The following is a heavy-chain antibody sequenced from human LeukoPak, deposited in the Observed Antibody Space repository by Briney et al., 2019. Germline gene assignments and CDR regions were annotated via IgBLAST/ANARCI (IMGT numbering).Heavy chain of an antibody. Sequence: GGSLRLSCAASGFAFSNSWMSWVRQAPGKGLEWVANINHEGGDIHYVDSVKGRFTISRDNAEDSLYLQMNSLRDEDTAVYYCATYINWVAGDDWGQGTTVTVSS. V-gene: IGHV3-7*01. J-gene: IGHJ6*02. CDR1: GFAFSNSW. CDR3: ATYINWVAGDD. D-gene: IGHD1-1*01. CDR2: INHEGGDI.